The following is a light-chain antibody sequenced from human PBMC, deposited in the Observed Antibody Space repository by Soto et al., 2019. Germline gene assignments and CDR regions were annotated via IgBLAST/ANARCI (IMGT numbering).Light chain of an antibody. CDR3: QPYNNWPLT. CDR1: QSVSSN. CDR2: GAS. V-gene: IGKV3-15*01. J-gene: IGKJ5*01. Sequence: EIVMTQSPATLSVSPGEKATLSCRASQSVSSNLAWYQQKPGQAPRLLIYGASTRATGIPARFSGSRSGAEFTLTINSLQSEDFAVYYCQPYNNWPLTFGGGTRLEIK.